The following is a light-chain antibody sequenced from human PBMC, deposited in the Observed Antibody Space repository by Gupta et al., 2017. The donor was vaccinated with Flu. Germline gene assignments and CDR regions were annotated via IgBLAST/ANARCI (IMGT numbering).Light chain of an antibody. V-gene: IGLV2-8*01. Sequence: SVTISCTGTSSDIGGYDYVSWYQQYPAKALNLMLYEVNKRPAGVPDRFSGSKSGNTASLTVSGLQAEEEAHYYCGSYSSTSNLIFGGGTKLTVL. CDR1: SSDIGGYDY. CDR3: GSYSSTSNLI. J-gene: IGLJ2*01. CDR2: EVN.